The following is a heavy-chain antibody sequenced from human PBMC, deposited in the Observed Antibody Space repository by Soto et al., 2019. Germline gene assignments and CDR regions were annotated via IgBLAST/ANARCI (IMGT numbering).Heavy chain of an antibody. V-gene: IGHV4-59*12. D-gene: IGHD3-3*01. Sequence: SETLSLTCTVSGVSFSPNYWSWIRQSPGKGLEWVGYIYYGGTTSYNPSLKSRVTISLETSKSQFSLRLTSVTAADTAVYYCARDKRDLRFLEWSYYFDFWGQGTLVTVSS. CDR2: IYYGGTT. CDR1: GVSFSPNY. J-gene: IGHJ4*02. CDR3: ARDKRDLRFLEWSYYFDF.